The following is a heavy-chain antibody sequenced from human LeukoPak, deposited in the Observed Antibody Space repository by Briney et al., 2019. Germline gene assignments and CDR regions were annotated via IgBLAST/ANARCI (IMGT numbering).Heavy chain of an antibody. J-gene: IGHJ5*01. CDR3: ARDGYASGSHDS. D-gene: IGHD3-10*01. CDR1: GFTFSNYW. CDR2: IKQDGGAK. V-gene: IGHV3-7*04. Sequence: GGSLRLSCAASGFTFSNYWMSWVRQAPGKGLGWVANIKQDGGAKNYADSVKGRFTISRDNAKNSLYLQMNSLRAEDTAVFYCARDGYASGSHDSWGQGTLVTVSS.